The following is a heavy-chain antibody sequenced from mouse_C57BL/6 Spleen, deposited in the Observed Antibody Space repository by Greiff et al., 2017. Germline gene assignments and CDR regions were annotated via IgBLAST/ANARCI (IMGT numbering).Heavy chain of an antibody. CDR1: GFTFSDYG. V-gene: IGHV5-17*01. D-gene: IGHD1-1*01. J-gene: IGHJ1*03. Sequence: EVMLVESGGGLVKPGGSLKLSCAASGFTFSDYGMHWVRQAPEKGLEWVAYISSGSSTIYYADTVKGRFTISRDNAKNTLFLQMTSLRSEDTAMYYCARYDYCSSNWYFDVWGTGTTVTVSS. CDR2: ISSGSSTI. CDR3: ARYDYCSSNWYFDV.